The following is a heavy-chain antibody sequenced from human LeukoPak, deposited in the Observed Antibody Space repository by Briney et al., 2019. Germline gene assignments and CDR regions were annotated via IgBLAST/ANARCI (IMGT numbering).Heavy chain of an antibody. Sequence: ASVKVSCKASGYTFTNYDINWVRQATGQGLEWMGWMNPNTGNTGYAQKFQGRVSFTRNTSINTAYMEVSSLRSEDTAVYYCARDYYDYPDYWGQGTLVTVSS. CDR3: ARDYYDYPDY. D-gene: IGHD3-3*01. CDR1: GYTFTNYD. CDR2: MNPNTGNT. V-gene: IGHV1-8*03. J-gene: IGHJ4*02.